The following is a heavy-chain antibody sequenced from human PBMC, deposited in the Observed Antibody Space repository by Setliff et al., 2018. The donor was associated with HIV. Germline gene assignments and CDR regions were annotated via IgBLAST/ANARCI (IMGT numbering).Heavy chain of an antibody. CDR2: IHHSGSV. V-gene: IGHV4-38-2*01. J-gene: IGHJ3*02. CDR1: GYSISSGYY. D-gene: IGHD5-12*01. Sequence: SETLSLTCPVSGYSISSGYYWGWIRQPPGKGLEWIGNIHHSGSVYYNLSLKRRVTISVDTSKNQFSLKLSSVTAADTAVYYCARHSRGYSGYSAFDIWGQGTMVTVSS. CDR3: ARHSRGYSGYSAFDI.